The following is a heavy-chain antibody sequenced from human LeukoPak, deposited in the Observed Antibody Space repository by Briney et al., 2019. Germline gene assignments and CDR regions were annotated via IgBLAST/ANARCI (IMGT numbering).Heavy chain of an antibody. CDR1: GFTFSNAW. CDR2: IKSKTDGGTT. J-gene: IGHJ4*02. CDR3: ARDLGDTYGSVGDFDY. V-gene: IGHV3-15*01. D-gene: IGHD3-10*01. Sequence: GGSLRLSCAASGFTFSNAWMSWVRQAPGKGLEWVGRIKSKTDGGTTDYAAPVKGRFTISRDDSKNTLYLQMNSLKTEDTAVYYCARDLGDTYGSVGDFDYWGQGTLVTVSS.